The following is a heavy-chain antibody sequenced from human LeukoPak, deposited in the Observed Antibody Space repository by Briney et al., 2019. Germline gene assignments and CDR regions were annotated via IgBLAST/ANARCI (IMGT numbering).Heavy chain of an antibody. D-gene: IGHD3-22*01. V-gene: IGHV3-21*01. CDR3: ARADYYDTSGGDY. Sequence: GGSLRLSCAASGFTFSGYSMNWVRQAPGKGLEWVSSISSTSNYIYYADSVKGRFTVSRDNAKNSLSLQMNSLRAEDTAVYYCARADYYDTSGGDYWGQGTLVTVSS. CDR1: GFTFSGYS. J-gene: IGHJ4*02. CDR2: ISSTSNYI.